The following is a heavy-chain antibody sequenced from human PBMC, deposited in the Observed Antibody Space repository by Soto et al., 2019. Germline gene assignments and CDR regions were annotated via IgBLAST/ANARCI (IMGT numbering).Heavy chain of an antibody. CDR3: AKDSPIVVVPAAIRDAFDI. CDR2: ISGSGGST. D-gene: IGHD2-2*01. V-gene: IGHV3-23*01. Sequence: GGSLRLSCAASGFTFSSYAMSWVRQAPGKGLEWVSAISGSGGSTYYADSVKGRFTISRDNSKNTLYLQMNSLRAEDTAVYYCAKDSPIVVVPAAIRDAFDIWGQGTMVTVSS. J-gene: IGHJ3*02. CDR1: GFTFSSYA.